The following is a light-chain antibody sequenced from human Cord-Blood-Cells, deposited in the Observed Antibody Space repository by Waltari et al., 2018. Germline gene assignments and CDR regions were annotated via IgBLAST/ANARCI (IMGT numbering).Light chain of an antibody. Sequence: QSVLTQPPSVSGAPGQRVTISCTGSRSNIGAGYDVHWYQQLPGTAPKLLIYGNSNRPAGRPDRLSGSKSGTTASLAITGRQAEDEADYYCQSYDSSLRGWVFGGGTKLTVL. J-gene: IGLJ3*02. CDR1: RSNIGAGYD. CDR3: QSYDSSLRGWV. V-gene: IGLV1-40*01. CDR2: GNS.